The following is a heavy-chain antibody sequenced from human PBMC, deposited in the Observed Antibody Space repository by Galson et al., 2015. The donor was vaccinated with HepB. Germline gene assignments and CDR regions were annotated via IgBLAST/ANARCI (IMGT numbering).Heavy chain of an antibody. J-gene: IGHJ5*02. CDR3: ARKQLVHDWFDP. CDR1: GFTVSSNY. V-gene: IGHV3-53*01. CDR2: IYSGGST. Sequence: SLRLSCAASGFTVSSNYMIWVRQAPGKGLEWVSVIYSGGSTYYADSVKGRFTISRDNSKNTLYLQMNSLRAEDTAVYYCARKQLVHDWFDPWGQGTLVTVSS. D-gene: IGHD6-13*01.